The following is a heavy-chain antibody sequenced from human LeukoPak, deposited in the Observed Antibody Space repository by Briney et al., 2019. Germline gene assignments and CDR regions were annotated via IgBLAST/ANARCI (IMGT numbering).Heavy chain of an antibody. CDR3: AKDRRIWSGSYYFDY. Sequence: GGSLRLSCAASGFTFSSFSINWVRQAPGKGLEWVSTLSTGGAATYYADSVKGRFTISRDNSKNTLYLQMNSLRAEDTAVYYCAKDRRIWSGSYYFDYWGQGTLVTVSS. J-gene: IGHJ4*02. V-gene: IGHV3-23*01. D-gene: IGHD3-3*01. CDR1: GFTFSSFS. CDR2: LSTGGAAT.